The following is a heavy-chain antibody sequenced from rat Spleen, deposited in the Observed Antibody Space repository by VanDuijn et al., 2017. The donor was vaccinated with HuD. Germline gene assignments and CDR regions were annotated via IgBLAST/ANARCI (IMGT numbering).Heavy chain of an antibody. D-gene: IGHD2-1*01. J-gene: IGHJ2*01. Sequence: EVKLVESGGGLVQPGRSLKLSCAASGFNFNNYWMGWVRQAPGKGLEWVASITNTGGSTYYPDSVKGRFTISRDNAKSTLYLQMDSLRSEDTATYYCARSTYDYFDYWGQGVMLTVSS. CDR2: ITNTGGST. CDR1: GFNFNNYW. CDR3: ARSTYDYFDY. V-gene: IGHV5-31*01.